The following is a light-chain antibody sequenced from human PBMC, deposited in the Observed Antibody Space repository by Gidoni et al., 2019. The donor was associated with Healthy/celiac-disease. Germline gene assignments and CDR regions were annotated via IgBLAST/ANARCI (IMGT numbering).Light chain of an antibody. J-gene: IGLJ2*01. CDR3: CSYAGSYTYVV. Sequence: SALTQPRSVSGSPGQSVPISCAGHSSAVGGYNYVSWYQQHPVKAPKLVIYSVSKRPSGVPDRFSVSKSSNTASLSISELQAEDEADYYCCSYAGSYTYVVFGGGTKLTVL. V-gene: IGLV2-11*01. CDR1: SSAVGGYNY. CDR2: SVS.